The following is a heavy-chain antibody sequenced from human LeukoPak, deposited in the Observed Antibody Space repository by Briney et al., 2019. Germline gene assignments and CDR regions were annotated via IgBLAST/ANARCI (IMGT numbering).Heavy chain of an antibody. J-gene: IGHJ4*02. D-gene: IGHD5-18*01. CDR3: AKDGLGHVDT. Sequence: GGSLRLSCAASGFTFSNAWMSWVRQAPGKGLEWVGRIKSKTDGGTTDYAAPVKGRFTISRDNSKNTLYLQMNSLRAEDTAVYYCAKDGLGHVDTGGQGTLVTVSS. CDR1: GFTFSNAW. V-gene: IGHV3-15*01. CDR2: IKSKTDGGTT.